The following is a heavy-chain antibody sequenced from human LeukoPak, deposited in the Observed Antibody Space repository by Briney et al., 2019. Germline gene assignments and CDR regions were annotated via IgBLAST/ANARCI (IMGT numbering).Heavy chain of an antibody. D-gene: IGHD2-21*02. J-gene: IGHJ3*02. CDR1: AYTFIGHH. V-gene: IGHV1-2*02. CDR3: ARVTSFCGGDCCPNDAFDI. Sequence: GASVKVSCKASAYTFIGHHVHWVRQAPGQGLEWMGWINPNSGGTNYAQKFQGRVTMTRDTSINTAYMELSRLRSDDTAVYYCARVTSFCGGDCCPNDAFDIWGQGTMVTVSS. CDR2: INPNSGGT.